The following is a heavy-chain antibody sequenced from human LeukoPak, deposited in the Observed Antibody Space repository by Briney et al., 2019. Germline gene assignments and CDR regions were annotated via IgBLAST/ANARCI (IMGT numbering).Heavy chain of an antibody. J-gene: IGHJ4*02. Sequence: GGSLRLSCTASGFTLGDYLMSWFRQAPGKGLEWIGFISGGTTEYAASVKGRFTISRDDSTSIAYLQMNSLTTEDTAVYYCSRGSGWLSVYWGQGTLVTVSS. CDR1: GFTLGDYL. CDR3: SRGSGWLSVY. CDR2: ISGGTT. D-gene: IGHD6-19*01. V-gene: IGHV3-49*03.